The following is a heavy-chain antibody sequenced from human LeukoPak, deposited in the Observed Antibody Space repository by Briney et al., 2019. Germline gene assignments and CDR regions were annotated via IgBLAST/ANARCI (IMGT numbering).Heavy chain of an antibody. J-gene: IGHJ4*02. CDR1: GGSISYYY. CDR3: ARRLGSTSSGYDY. CDR2: IYYNGNT. Sequence: SETLSLTCTVSGGSISYYYWSWIRQPPGKGLEWIGYIYYNGNTDYNPSLKSRVTISVDTSKNQISLKLGSLTAADTAVYYCARRLGSTSSGYDYWGQGTLVTVSS. V-gene: IGHV4-59*08. D-gene: IGHD6-6*01.